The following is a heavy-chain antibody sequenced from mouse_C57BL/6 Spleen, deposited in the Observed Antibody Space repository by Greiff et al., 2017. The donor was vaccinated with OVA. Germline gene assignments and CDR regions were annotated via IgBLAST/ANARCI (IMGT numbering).Heavy chain of an antibody. V-gene: IGHV1-55*01. Sequence: VKLQQPGAELVKPGASVKMSCKASGYTFTSYWITWVKQRPGQGLEWIGDIYPGSGSTNYNEKFKSKATLTVDTSSSTAYMQLSSLTSEDSAVYYCARGDGYLYYAMDYWGQGTSVTVSS. CDR3: ARGDGYLYYAMDY. CDR2: IYPGSGST. D-gene: IGHD2-3*01. CDR1: GYTFTSYW. J-gene: IGHJ4*01.